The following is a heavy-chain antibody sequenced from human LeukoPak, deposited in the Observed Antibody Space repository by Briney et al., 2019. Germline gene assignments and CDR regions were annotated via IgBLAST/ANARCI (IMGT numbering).Heavy chain of an antibody. CDR2: IKSKIDGGTI. V-gene: IGHV3-15*01. D-gene: IGHD6-25*01. CDR1: GFTFSDAW. Sequence: GGSLRLSCVASGFTFSDAWMSWVRQAPGKGLEWVGRIKSKIDGGTIDYGAPVKGRFTISRDDSRNTLYLQMNSLRTEDTAVYYCTTRRQDGCWGQGTLVTVS. J-gene: IGHJ4*02. CDR3: TTRRQDGC.